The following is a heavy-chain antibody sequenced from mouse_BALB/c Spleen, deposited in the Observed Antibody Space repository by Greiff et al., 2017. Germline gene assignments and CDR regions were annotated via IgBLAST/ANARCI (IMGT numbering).Heavy chain of an antibody. CDR3: AREGVGRSPWFAY. D-gene: IGHD4-1*01. Sequence: VKLQESGAELAKPGASVKMSCKASGYTFTSYWMHWVKQRPGQGLEWIGYINPSTGYTEYNQKFKDKATLTADKSSSTAYMQLSSLTSEDSAVYYCAREGVGRSPWFAYWGQGTLVTVSA. V-gene: IGHV1-7*01. CDR1: GYTFTSYW. CDR2: INPSTGYT. J-gene: IGHJ3*01.